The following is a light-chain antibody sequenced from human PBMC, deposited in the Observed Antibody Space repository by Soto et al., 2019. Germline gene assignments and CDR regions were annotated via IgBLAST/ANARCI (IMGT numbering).Light chain of an antibody. J-gene: IGLJ3*02. CDR2: GNT. CDR3: QSYDSSLSGPWV. Sequence: QSVLTQPPSVSGAPGQRVTMSCTGSRSNIGAGYGVHWYQQLPGTAHKLLIYGNTNRPSGVPDRFSGSKSGTSASLAITGLQAEDEADYYCQSYDSSLSGPWVFGGGTQLTVL. CDR1: RSNIGAGYG. V-gene: IGLV1-40*01.